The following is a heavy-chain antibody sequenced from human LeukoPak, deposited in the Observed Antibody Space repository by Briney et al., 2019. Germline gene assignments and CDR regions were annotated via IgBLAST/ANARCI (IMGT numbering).Heavy chain of an antibody. CDR3: ARVAAGIGFFQH. CDR1: GGSFSGYY. D-gene: IGHD6-13*01. Sequence: PSETLSLTCAVYGGSFSGYYWSWIRQPPGKGLEWIGEINHSGSTYYNPSLKSRVTISVDTSKNQLSLKLSSVTAADTAVYYCARVAAGIGFFQHWGQGTLVTVSS. V-gene: IGHV4-34*01. J-gene: IGHJ1*01. CDR2: INHSGST.